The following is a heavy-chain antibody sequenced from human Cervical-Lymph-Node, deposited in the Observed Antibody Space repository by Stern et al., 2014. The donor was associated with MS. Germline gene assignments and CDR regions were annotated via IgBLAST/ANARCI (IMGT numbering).Heavy chain of an antibody. CDR1: GDSISSYTHY. CDR2: VYYSGAT. V-gene: IGHV4-39*01. J-gene: IGHJ4*02. Sequence: QVQLQESGPGLVKPSETLSLTCAVSGDSISSYTHYWAWIRQPPGKGLEWIGRVYYSGATYYNPPLKSPFTISVDTPKNHFSLGLNSVTAADTAVYYCAKHACTGAACPFDLWGQGTLVTVSS. D-gene: IGHD2-8*02. CDR3: AKHACTGAACPFDL.